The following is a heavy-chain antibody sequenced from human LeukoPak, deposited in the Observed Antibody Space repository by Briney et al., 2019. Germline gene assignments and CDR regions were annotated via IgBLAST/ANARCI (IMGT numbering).Heavy chain of an antibody. Sequence: GSLRLSCAASGFTFSSYSMNWVRQAPGKGLEWVAYIYYSGNTKYNPSLKSRVAISVDTYRNQFSLKLSSVAAADTAVYYCARLVAAAGSFYLDYWGQGSLVTVSS. J-gene: IGHJ4*02. CDR2: IYYSGNT. CDR1: GFTFSSYS. V-gene: IGHV4-59*01. D-gene: IGHD6-13*01. CDR3: ARLVAAAGSFYLDY.